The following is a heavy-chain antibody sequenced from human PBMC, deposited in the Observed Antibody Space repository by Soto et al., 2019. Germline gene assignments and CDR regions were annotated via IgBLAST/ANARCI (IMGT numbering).Heavy chain of an antibody. D-gene: IGHD3-22*01. Sequence: EVQLVESGGGLVQPGGSLRLSCAASGFTFSNYAMAWVRQAPGKGLEWVSTITYSGGSRDYADSVKGRFTISRDNSKNTLYLQMNSLRAEDTAVYYCAKKGYYDTSGYPIRYFDYWGQGTLVPVSS. CDR3: AKKGYYDTSGYPIRYFDY. V-gene: IGHV3-23*04. CDR1: GFTFSNYA. CDR2: ITYSGGSR. J-gene: IGHJ4*02.